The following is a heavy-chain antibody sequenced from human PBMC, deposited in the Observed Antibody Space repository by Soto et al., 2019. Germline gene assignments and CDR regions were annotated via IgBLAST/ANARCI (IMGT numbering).Heavy chain of an antibody. Sequence: QVQLQESGPGLVKPSQTLSLTCTVSGGSISSGGYYWSGIRQHPGKGLEWIGYIYYSGSTYYNPSLKSRVTIPVDTSKNQFSLKLSSVTDADTAVYYCARDSLISAFDIWGQGTMVTVAS. CDR3: ARDSLISAFDI. CDR1: GGSISSGGYY. CDR2: IYYSGST. J-gene: IGHJ3*02. V-gene: IGHV4-31*03. D-gene: IGHD2-8*01.